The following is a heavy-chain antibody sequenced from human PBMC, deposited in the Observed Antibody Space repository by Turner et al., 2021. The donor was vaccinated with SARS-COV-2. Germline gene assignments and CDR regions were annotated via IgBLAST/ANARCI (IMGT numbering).Heavy chain of an antibody. D-gene: IGHD1-1*01. CDR3: VRHAPAGTGRRWFDP. CDR1: GDSISSSGYY. CDR2: VHNRGSA. J-gene: IGHJ5*02. Sequence: QLQLQESGPGLVKPSETLSLTCSVSGDSISSSGYYWAWLRQPPGKGLEWLGSVHNRGSAYYNPSLKSRVTTSIDTSKNQFSLNLSSVTAADTALYYCVRHAPAGTGRRWFDPWGQGTLVTVSS. V-gene: IGHV4-39*01.